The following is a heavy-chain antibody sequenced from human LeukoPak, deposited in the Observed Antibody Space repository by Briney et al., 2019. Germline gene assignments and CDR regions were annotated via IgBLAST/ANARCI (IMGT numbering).Heavy chain of an antibody. V-gene: IGHV3-21*01. D-gene: IGHD5-24*01. CDR1: GFIFSSYT. CDR3: TRAPPGRDGYSEY. J-gene: IGHJ4*02. Sequence: PGGSLRLSCAASGFIFSSYTMNWVRRAPGEGLEWVSSISDSSTYIYYADSVEGRFTISRDNAKSSLFLQMNSLRAEDTAVYYCTRAPPGRDGYSEYWGQGTVVTVST. CDR2: ISDSSTYI.